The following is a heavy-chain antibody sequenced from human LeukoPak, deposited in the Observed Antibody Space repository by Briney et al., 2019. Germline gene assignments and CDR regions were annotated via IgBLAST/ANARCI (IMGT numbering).Heavy chain of an antibody. CDR3: ARERSWYYYDSSGYPPDY. J-gene: IGHJ4*02. CDR2: ISSSSYI. CDR1: GFAFSSYS. V-gene: IGHV3-21*01. D-gene: IGHD3-22*01. Sequence: GSLGLSCAASGFAFSSYSMNWVRQAPGKGLEWVSSISSSSYIYYADSVKGRFTISRDNAKNSLYLQMNSLRAEDTAVYYCARERSWYYYDSSGYPPDYWGQGTLVTVSS.